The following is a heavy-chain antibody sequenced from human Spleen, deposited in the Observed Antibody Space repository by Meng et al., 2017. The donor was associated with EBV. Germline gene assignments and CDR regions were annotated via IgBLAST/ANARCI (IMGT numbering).Heavy chain of an antibody. V-gene: IGHV1-69*06. J-gene: IGHJ5*02. Sequence: QLLLGQSGTEVKKPGPSMKVSCKASGGSFSDQTISWVRQAPGQGPEWMAGITPIFGTTNYAQKFQDRVTIYADTSMATLSLELINLRPDDTAVYYCASLTEYSSGSTSWGQGTLVTVSS. CDR1: GGSFSDQT. CDR3: ASLTEYSSGSTS. CDR2: ITPIFGTT. D-gene: IGHD6-19*01.